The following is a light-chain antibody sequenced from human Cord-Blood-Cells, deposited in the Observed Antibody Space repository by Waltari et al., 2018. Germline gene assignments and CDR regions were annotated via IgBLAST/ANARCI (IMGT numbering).Light chain of an antibody. CDR2: GAS. CDR3: QQYNNWPPT. J-gene: IGKJ1*01. V-gene: IGKV3-15*01. Sequence: EIVMTQPPATLSVSAGERATLSCRASQSVSSNLAWYQQKPGQAPRLLIYGASTRATGIPARFSGSGSGTEFTLTISSLQSEDFAVYYCQQYNNWPPTFGQGTKVEIK. CDR1: QSVSSN.